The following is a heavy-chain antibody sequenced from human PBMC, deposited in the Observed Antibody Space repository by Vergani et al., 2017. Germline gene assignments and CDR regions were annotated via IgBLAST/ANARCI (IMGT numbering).Heavy chain of an antibody. D-gene: IGHD2-21*01. CDR2: IYYDGSKK. J-gene: IGHJ6*03. Sequence: QVQLVESGGGVVQPGRSLRLSCTSSGFTFSTYAMHWVRQAPGKGLEWVAIIYYDGSKKYYADSVKGRFTISRDNSRNTLDLLMSSLRAEDTAIYYCVREGSYCGSTTCRSPSYVYYYHMDVWGEGTTVTVSS. V-gene: IGHV3-33*01. CDR1: GFTFSTYA. CDR3: VREGSYCGSTTCRSPSYVYYYHMDV.